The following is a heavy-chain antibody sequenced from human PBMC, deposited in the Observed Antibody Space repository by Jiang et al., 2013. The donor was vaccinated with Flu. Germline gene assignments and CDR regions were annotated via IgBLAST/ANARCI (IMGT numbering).Heavy chain of an antibody. D-gene: IGHD3-9*01. V-gene: IGHV7-4-1*02. CDR2: INTGTGDP. CDR3: AREGYYFDTTGSPRSHGLDV. Sequence: QSGSELKKPGDSVKVSCKASAYSFSNYALTWVRQAPGQGLEWMGWINTGTGDPTYAQAFTGRFVFSSDTSVSTAYLHISGLKPDDTAVYYCAREGYYFDTTGSPRSHGLDVWGQGTAVTVSS. J-gene: IGHJ6*02. CDR1: AYSFSNYA.